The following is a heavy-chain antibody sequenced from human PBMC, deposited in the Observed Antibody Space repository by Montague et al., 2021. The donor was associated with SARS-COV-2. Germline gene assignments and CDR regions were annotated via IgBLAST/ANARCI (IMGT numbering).Heavy chain of an antibody. V-gene: IGHV2-5*02. CDR2: IYWDDDR. CDR1: GFSLSTSGVG. J-gene: IGHJ4*02. Sequence: PALVKPTQTLTLTCTFSGFSLSTSGVGAGWIRQPPGKALEWLALIYWDDDRRYSPSLKNRLTITKDTSKNQVVLTMTNMDPVDTATYYCAHLVGYGWGSYTDYWGQGTLVTVSS. CDR3: AHLVGYGWGSYTDY. D-gene: IGHD3-10*01.